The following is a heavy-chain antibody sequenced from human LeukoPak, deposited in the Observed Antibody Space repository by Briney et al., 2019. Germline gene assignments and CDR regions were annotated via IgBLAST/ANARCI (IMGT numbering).Heavy chain of an antibody. V-gene: IGHV3-23*01. Sequence: PGGSLRLSCAASGFTFSSYAMSWVRQAPGKGLEWVSAISGSGGSTYYADSVKGRFTISRDNSKNTLYLQMNSLRAEDTAVYYCAKDLRIQLWYPDFGGLPDYWGQETLVTVSS. CDR1: GFTFSSYA. CDR3: AKDLRIQLWYPDFGGLPDY. J-gene: IGHJ4*02. CDR2: ISGSGGST. D-gene: IGHD5-18*01.